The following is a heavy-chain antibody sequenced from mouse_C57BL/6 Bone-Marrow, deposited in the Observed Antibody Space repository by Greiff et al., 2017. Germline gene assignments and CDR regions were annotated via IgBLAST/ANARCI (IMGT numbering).Heavy chain of an antibody. CDR2: IDPSASYT. CDR3: ARGIPYYYGSSRYAMDY. V-gene: IGHV1-69*01. CDR1: GYTFTSYW. Sequence: QVQLQQPGAELVMPGASLQLSCKASGYTFTSYWMHWVKQRPGQGLEWIGEIDPSASYTNYNQKFKGKSTLTVDKSSSTAYMQRSSLTSEYSAVYYCARGIPYYYGSSRYAMDYWGQGTSVTVSS. J-gene: IGHJ4*01. D-gene: IGHD1-1*01.